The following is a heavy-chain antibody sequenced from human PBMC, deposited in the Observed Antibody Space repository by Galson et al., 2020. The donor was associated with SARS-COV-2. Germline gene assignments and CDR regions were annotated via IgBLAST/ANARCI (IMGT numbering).Heavy chain of an antibody. V-gene: IGHV3-64D*09. CDR1: GFIFSDYA. J-gene: IGHJ4*02. Sequence: GSLRLSCSASGFIFSDYAMHWVRQAPGEGLQSVSALSPTGGTSFYADSVTGRFTMSRDNSKNTFYLQMTGLRFEDTCFYYCMAYSSTRHNYWGQGTHVTVSS. CDR3: MAYSSTRHNY. D-gene: IGHD2-2*01. CDR2: LSPTGGTS.